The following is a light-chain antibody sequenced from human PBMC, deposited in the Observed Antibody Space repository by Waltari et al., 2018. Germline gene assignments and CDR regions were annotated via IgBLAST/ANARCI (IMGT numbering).Light chain of an antibody. V-gene: IGLV2-23*02. Sequence: QSALTHPAAVSGSRGQSVPISCNGATSGIGWYDIVPRYQQHPGNAPKLVISDVSKRPSGVSDRFSGSKSGDTASLTISGLQFEDEADYYCCSYAGNYVWVFGGGTRLTVL. CDR3: CSYAGNYVWV. CDR2: DVS. CDR1: TSGIGWYDI. J-gene: IGLJ3*02.